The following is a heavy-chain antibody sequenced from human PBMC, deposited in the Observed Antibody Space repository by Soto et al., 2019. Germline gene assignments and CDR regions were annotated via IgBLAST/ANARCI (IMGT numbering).Heavy chain of an antibody. CDR2: INPSGGST. J-gene: IGHJ3*02. V-gene: IGHV1-46*01. Sequence: ASVKVSCKASGYTFTSYYMHWLRQAPGQGLEWMGIINPSGGSTSYAQKFQGRVTMTRDTSTSTVYMELSSLRSEDTAVYYCARDGPYYYDSSGQDAFDIWGQGTMVTVSS. D-gene: IGHD3-22*01. CDR3: ARDGPYYYDSSGQDAFDI. CDR1: GYTFTSYY.